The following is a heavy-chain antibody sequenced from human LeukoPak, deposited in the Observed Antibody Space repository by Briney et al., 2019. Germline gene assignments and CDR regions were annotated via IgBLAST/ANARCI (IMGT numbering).Heavy chain of an antibody. Sequence: PSETLSLTCTVSGGSISSYYWSWIRQPPGKGLEWIVYIYTSGSTNYNPSLKSRVTISVDTSKNQFSLKLSSVTAADTAVYYCASSRGSSSWYEGFDPWGQGTLVTVYS. CDR1: GGSISSYY. CDR3: ASSRGSSSWYEGFDP. J-gene: IGHJ5*02. D-gene: IGHD6-13*01. V-gene: IGHV4-4*09. CDR2: IYTSGST.